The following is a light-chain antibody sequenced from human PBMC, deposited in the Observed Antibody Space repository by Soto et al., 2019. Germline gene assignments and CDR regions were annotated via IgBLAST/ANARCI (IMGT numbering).Light chain of an antibody. CDR3: SSYTSINTLV. CDR1: SSDVGGYNY. J-gene: IGLJ2*01. V-gene: IGLV2-14*03. Sequence: QAVVTQPASVSGSPGQSITISCTGTSSDVGGYNYVSWYQQHPGKAPQLMIYDVTNRPSGVSNRFSGSKSGNTASLTISGLQAEDEADYYCSSYTSINTLVFGGGTKLTVL. CDR2: DVT.